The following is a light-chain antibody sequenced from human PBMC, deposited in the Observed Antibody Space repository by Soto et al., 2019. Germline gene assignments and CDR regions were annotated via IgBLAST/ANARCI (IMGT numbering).Light chain of an antibody. Sequence: DIQMTQSPSSLSASVGDRVTITCRASQGISNFLAWFQQKPGKAPKSLIFAASSLHSGVPSRFSGSGSGTDSTLTISSLQPEDFGTYYCQHYNGYPQTFGQGTRLEIK. CDR1: QGISNF. V-gene: IGKV1-16*01. J-gene: IGKJ5*01. CDR2: AAS. CDR3: QHYNGYPQT.